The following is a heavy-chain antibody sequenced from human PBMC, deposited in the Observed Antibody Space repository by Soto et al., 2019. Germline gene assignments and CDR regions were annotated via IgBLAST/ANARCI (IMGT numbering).Heavy chain of an antibody. D-gene: IGHD3-22*01. CDR2: IYYSGST. CDR1: GGSISSYY. V-gene: IGHV4-59*01. Sequence: PSETLSLTCTVSGGSISSYYWSWIRQPPWKGLEWIGYIYYSGSTNYNPSLKSRVTISVDTSKNQFSLKLSSVTAADTAVYYCARDYDSSGYYWIFDYWGQGTLVTVSS. CDR3: ARDYDSSGYYWIFDY. J-gene: IGHJ4*02.